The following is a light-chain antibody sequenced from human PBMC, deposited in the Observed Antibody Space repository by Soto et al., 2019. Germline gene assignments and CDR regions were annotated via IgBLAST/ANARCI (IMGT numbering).Light chain of an antibody. CDR2: GAS. V-gene: IGKV3-20*01. Sequence: EIVLTQSPGTLSLSPGERATLSCRASQSVSSSYLAWYQQKPGQTPRRLIYGASSRATGIPDRFSGSGSVTDFTLTISRLEPEDFAVYYWQQYGSSPRLTFGGGTKVEIK. J-gene: IGKJ4*01. CDR1: QSVSSSY. CDR3: QQYGSSPRLT.